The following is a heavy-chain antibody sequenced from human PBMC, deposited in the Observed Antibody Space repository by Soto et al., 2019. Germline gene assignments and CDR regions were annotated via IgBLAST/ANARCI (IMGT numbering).Heavy chain of an antibody. V-gene: IGHV1-3*01. CDR2: INAGNGNT. J-gene: IGHJ6*02. D-gene: IGHD5-12*01. Sequence: ASVKVSCKASGYTFTSYAMHWVRQAPGQRLEWMGWINAGNGNTKYSQKFQGRVTITRDTSASTAYMELSSLRSEDTAVYYCARGVGYDYFYYYYGMDVWGQGTTVTVSS. CDR1: GYTFTSYA. CDR3: ARGVGYDYFYYYYGMDV.